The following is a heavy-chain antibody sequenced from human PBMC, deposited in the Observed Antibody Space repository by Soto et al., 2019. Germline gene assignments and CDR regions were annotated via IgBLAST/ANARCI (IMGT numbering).Heavy chain of an antibody. CDR1: GFTFSSXX. V-gene: IGHV3-23*01. CDR3: AKGGSSTSRPYYFDY. Sequence: GGSLRLSCAASGFTFSSXXMXXXXQAPGKGLEWVXIIGGSGGSTYYADSVKGRFTISRDNSKNTLYLQLNSLRAEDTAVYYCAKGGSSTSRPYYFDYWGQGTLVTVSS. D-gene: IGHD3-16*01. CDR2: IGGSGGST. J-gene: IGHJ4*02.